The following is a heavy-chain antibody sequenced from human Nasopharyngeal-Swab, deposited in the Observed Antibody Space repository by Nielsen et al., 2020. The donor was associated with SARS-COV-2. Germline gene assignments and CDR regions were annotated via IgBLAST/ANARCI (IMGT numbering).Heavy chain of an antibody. CDR1: GYTFTTYN. Sequence: ASVKVSCKASGYTFTTYNVHWVRQAPGQGLEWMGRINPSGGDPGYAQKFQGRVTMTRDTSTSTVYMEVSSLGSEDTAVYYCANRRLEGIDVWGQGTTVTVSS. CDR2: INPSGGDP. CDR3: ANRRLEGIDV. V-gene: IGHV1-46*01. J-gene: IGHJ6*02. D-gene: IGHD1-1*01.